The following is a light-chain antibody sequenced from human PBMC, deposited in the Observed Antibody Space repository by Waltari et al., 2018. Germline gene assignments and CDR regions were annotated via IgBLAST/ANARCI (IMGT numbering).Light chain of an antibody. CDR3: SSFTSSATWV. V-gene: IGLV2-14*03. J-gene: IGLJ3*02. CDR2: GVS. CDR1: NSDIGGYNY. Sequence: QSALTQPASLSGSPRQSITISCTGTNSDIGGYNYVSWYQHHSGKAPKLMIFGVSDRPSGVSTRFSGSKSGNTASLTISELQADDEADYYCSSFTSSATWVFGGGTKLTVL.